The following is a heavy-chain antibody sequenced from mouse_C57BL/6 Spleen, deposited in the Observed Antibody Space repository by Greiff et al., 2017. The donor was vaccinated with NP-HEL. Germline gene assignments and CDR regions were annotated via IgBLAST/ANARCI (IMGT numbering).Heavy chain of an antibody. CDR1: GFTFSSYG. D-gene: IGHD1-1*01. CDR3: ARHPYYGSYYYAMDY. V-gene: IGHV5-6*01. J-gene: IGHJ4*01. Sequence: EVQGVESGGDLVKPGGSLKLSCAASGFTFSSYGMSWVRQTPDKRLEWVATISSGGSYTYYPDSVKGRFTISRDNAKNTLYLQMSSLKSEDTAMYYCARHPYYGSYYYAMDYWGQGTSVTVSS. CDR2: ISSGGSYT.